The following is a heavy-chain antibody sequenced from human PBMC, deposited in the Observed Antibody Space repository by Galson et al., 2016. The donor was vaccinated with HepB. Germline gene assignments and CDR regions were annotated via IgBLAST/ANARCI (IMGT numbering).Heavy chain of an antibody. Sequence: SLRLSCAASGFIFNAYAIHWVRQAPGKGLEFVSAISGNGGTTHYPDSVKGRFTISRDNSKNTVYLQMSSLRADDTHGYYCVRDEGWYNHWGQGTLVTVSS. CDR1: GFIFNAYA. V-gene: IGHV3-64D*06. J-gene: IGHJ5*02. CDR3: VRDEGWYNH. CDR2: ISGNGGTT. D-gene: IGHD6-19*01.